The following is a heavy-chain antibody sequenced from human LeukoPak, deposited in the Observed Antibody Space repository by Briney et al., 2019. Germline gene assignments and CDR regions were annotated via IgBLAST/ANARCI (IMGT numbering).Heavy chain of an antibody. CDR1: GFTFSNYW. Sequence: GGSLRLSCTASGFTFSNYWMNWVRQAPGKGLEWVASIKQDGSEKYYVDSVKGRFTISRDNAKNSLYLQMNSLRAEDTAVYYCARDSYSSSLDYWGQGTLVAVSS. CDR2: IKQDGSEK. V-gene: IGHV3-7*01. D-gene: IGHD6-13*01. CDR3: ARDSYSSSLDY. J-gene: IGHJ4*02.